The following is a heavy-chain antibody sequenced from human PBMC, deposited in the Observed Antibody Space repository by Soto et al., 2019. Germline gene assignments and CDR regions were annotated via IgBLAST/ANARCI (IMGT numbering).Heavy chain of an antibody. D-gene: IGHD3-22*01. CDR2: ISYDGSNK. Sequence: SVGSLRLSCAASGFTFSSYAMHWVRQAPGKGLEWVAVISYDGSNKYYADSVKGRFTISRDNSKNTLYLQMNSLRAEDTAVYYCARDRRENYYDSSGYYYYYYYGMDVWGQGTTVAVSS. CDR3: ARDRRENYYDSSGYYYYYYYGMDV. V-gene: IGHV3-30-3*01. J-gene: IGHJ6*02. CDR1: GFTFSSYA.